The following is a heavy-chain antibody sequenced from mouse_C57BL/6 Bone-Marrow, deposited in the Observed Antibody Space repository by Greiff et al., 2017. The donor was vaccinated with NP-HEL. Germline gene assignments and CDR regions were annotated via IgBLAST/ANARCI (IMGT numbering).Heavy chain of an antibody. J-gene: IGHJ1*03. CDR2: INYDGSST. V-gene: IGHV5-16*01. CDR3: ARGPNWDWYFDV. CDR1: GFTFSDYY. D-gene: IGHD4-1*01. Sequence: EVKLVESEGGLVQPGSSMKLSCTASGFTFSDYYMAWVRQVPEKGLEWVANINYDGSSTYYLDSLKSRFIISRDNAKNILYLQMSSLKSEDTATYYCARGPNWDWYFDVWGTGTTVTVSS.